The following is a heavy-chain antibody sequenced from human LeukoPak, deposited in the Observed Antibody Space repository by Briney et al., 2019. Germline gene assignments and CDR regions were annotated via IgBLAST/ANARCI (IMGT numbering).Heavy chain of an antibody. CDR1: VYTFTSYD. J-gene: IGHJ5*02. CDR3: ARESKPDPYDYVWGSYLP. V-gene: IGHV1-8*01. CDR2: MNPNSGNT. Sequence: ASVKVSCTASVYTFTSYDINWVRQATGQGLEWMGWMNPNSGNTGYAQKFQGRVTMTRNTSISTAYMELSSLRSEDTAVYYCARESKPDPYDYVWGSYLPWGQGTLVTVSS. D-gene: IGHD3-16*02.